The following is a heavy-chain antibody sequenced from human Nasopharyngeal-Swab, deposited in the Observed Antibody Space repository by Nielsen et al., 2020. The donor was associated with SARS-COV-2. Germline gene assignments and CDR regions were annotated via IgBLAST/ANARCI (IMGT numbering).Heavy chain of an antibody. J-gene: IGHJ4*02. CDR2: IIPIFGTA. CDR3: ASHDSGSYSEDFDY. D-gene: IGHD1-26*01. Sequence: SVKVSCKASGYTFTSYYMHWVRQAPGQGLEWMGGIIPIFGTANYAQKFQGRVTITADESTSTAYMELSSLRSEDTAVYYCASHDSGSYSEDFDYWGQGTLVTVSS. V-gene: IGHV1-69*13. CDR1: GYTFTSYY.